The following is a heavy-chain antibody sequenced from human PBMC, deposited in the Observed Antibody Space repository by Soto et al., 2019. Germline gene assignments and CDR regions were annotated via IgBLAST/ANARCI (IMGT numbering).Heavy chain of an antibody. J-gene: IGHJ1*01. CDR2: ISGYNGNT. CDR1: GYIFTNYG. D-gene: IGHD6-13*01. Sequence: QVRLVQSGAEVKKPGASVKVSCKASGYIFTNYGISWVRQAPGQGPEWMGWISGYNGNTKYAQTVQGRVTMTTDTSTSTAYMELRSPRSDDTAVYYCARGGSSWSAEYYQHWGQGTLVVVSS. CDR3: ARGGSSWSAEYYQH. V-gene: IGHV1-18*01.